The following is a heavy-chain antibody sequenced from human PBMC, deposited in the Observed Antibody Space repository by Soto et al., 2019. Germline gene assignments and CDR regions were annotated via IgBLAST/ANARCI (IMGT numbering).Heavy chain of an antibody. CDR2: IYYSGST. CDR1: GRSISSSSYS. J-gene: IGHJ6*03. Sequence: SETLSLTCTVSGRSISSSSYSWGWFRQPPGKGLVWIGSIYYSGSTNYNPSLKSRVTISVDTSKNQFSLKLSFVTAADTAVYYGARSYRRYFSGGSCYSYYYNYMDVWGKGTTVTVSS. V-gene: IGHV4-39*07. CDR3: ARSYRRYFSGGSCYSYYYNYMDV. D-gene: IGHD2-15*01.